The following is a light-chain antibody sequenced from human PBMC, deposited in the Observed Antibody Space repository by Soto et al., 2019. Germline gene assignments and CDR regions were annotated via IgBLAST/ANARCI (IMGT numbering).Light chain of an antibody. J-gene: IGLJ2*01. CDR1: SDDVGGYDY. V-gene: IGLV2-14*01. CDR2: EVN. Sequence: QSVLTQPPSASGSPGESVTISCTGTSDDVGGYDYVSWFQQRPGKAPTLIIYEVNKRPSGVSDRFSGSKSGNTASLTISGLQAEDEADYYCSSYTITSTLVIFGGGTKGTV. CDR3: SSYTITSTLVI.